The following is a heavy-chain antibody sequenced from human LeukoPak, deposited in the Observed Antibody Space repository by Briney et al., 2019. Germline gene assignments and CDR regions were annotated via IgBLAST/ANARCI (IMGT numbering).Heavy chain of an antibody. CDR2: ISGSGSST. D-gene: IGHD3-22*01. J-gene: IGHJ4*02. CDR1: GFTFSSYA. Sequence: GGSLRLSCAASGFTFSSYAMSWVRQAPGKGLEWLSSISGSGSSTYYADSVKGRFTISRDNSKNMLYLQMISLRADDTAVYYCATPHTYYYDSSGFDYWGQGTLVTVSS. CDR3: ATPHTYYYDSSGFDY. V-gene: IGHV3-23*01.